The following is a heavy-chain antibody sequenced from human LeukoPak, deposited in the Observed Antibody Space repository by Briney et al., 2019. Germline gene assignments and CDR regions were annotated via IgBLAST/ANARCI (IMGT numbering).Heavy chain of an antibody. CDR1: GFTFSSYS. D-gene: IGHD2-2*02. CDR2: ISSSSSYI. CDR3: ARASGVPAAIRGAFDY. J-gene: IGHJ4*02. Sequence: GGSLRLSCAASGFTFSSYSMNWVRQAPGKGLEWVSSISSSSSYIYYADSVKGRFTISRDNAKNSLYLQMNSLGAEDTAVYYCARASGVPAAIRGAFDYWGQGTLVTVSS. V-gene: IGHV3-21*01.